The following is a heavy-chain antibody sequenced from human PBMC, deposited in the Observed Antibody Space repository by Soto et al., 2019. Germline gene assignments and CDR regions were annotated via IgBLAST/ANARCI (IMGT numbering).Heavy chain of an antibody. Sequence: GGSLRLSCAASGFTFSSYAMSWVRQAPGKGLEWVSAISGSGGSTYYADSVKGRFTISRDNSKNTLYLQMNSLRAEDTAVYYCATIGYYDILTGYYSPGAFDIWGQGTMVTVSS. J-gene: IGHJ3*02. V-gene: IGHV3-23*01. CDR2: ISGSGGST. CDR1: GFTFSSYA. D-gene: IGHD3-9*01. CDR3: ATIGYYDILTGYYSPGAFDI.